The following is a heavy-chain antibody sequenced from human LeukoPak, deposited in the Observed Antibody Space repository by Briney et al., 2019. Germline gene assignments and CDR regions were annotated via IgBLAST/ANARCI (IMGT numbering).Heavy chain of an antibody. CDR1: RFTFSNAW. V-gene: IGHV3-15*01. CDR3: TTGGTVTLDY. J-gene: IGHJ4*02. Sequence: PGGSLRLSCAAFRFTFSNAWLTWCRQAPGKGLEWVGRIKSKTDGGTTDYAAPVKGRFTISRDDSKNTLYLQMNSLKTEDTAVYYCTTGGTVTLDYWGQGTLVTVSS. D-gene: IGHD4-17*01. CDR2: IKSKTDGGTT.